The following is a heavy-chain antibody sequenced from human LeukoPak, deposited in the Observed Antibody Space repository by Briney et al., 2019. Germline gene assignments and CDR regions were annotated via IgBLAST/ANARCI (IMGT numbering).Heavy chain of an antibody. V-gene: IGHV4-4*07. Sequence: AETLSLTCTVSGGSISSYYWSWIRQPAGKGLEWLGRIYTSGSTNYSPSLKSRVTMSVDTYKNKFSLTLSSVPAADTAVYYCAREVAAAGTRWFDPWGQGTLVTVSS. CDR3: AREVAAAGTRWFDP. CDR1: GGSISSYY. D-gene: IGHD6-13*01. J-gene: IGHJ5*02. CDR2: IYTSGST.